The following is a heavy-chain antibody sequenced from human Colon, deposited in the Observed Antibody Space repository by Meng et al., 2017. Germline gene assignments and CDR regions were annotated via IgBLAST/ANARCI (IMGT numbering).Heavy chain of an antibody. CDR2: ISDDGSNK. CDR1: GFTFSSYA. CDR3: ATENFAA. Sequence: QVNWGGLGGGVSPPGRSLRLACAASGFTFSSYAMHWVRQAPGKGLEWVAVISDDGSNKYYADSVKGRFTITRDDSTNTVHLQMNSLRVDDTALYYCATENFAAWGQGTLVTVSS. D-gene: IGHD1-7*01. V-gene: IGHV3-30*01. J-gene: IGHJ5*02.